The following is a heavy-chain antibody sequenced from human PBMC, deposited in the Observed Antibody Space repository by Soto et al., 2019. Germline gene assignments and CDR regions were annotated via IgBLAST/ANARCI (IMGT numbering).Heavy chain of an antibody. J-gene: IGHJ5*02. V-gene: IGHV1-8*01. CDR1: GYSFTNND. CDR3: ARMATFGSLNWFDP. Sequence: VKVSCKASGYSFTNNDVSWVRQATGQGLEWMGWMNPGSGDTGYAQKFQGRVTMTRDVSIATAYMELSSLRSDDTAIYYCARMATFGSLNWFDPWGQGTLVTVSS. D-gene: IGHD3-16*01. CDR2: MNPGSGDT.